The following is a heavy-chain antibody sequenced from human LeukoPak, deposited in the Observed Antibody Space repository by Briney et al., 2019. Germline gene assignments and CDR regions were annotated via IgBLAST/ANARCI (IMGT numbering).Heavy chain of an antibody. V-gene: IGHV3-48*03. CDR2: ISSSGSTI. J-gene: IGHJ6*02. CDR3: ATKDGPTVTTFYYYYGMDV. CDR1: GLTFSSYE. Sequence: GGSLRLSCAASGLTFSSYEMNWVRQAPGKGLEWVSYISSSGSTIYYADSVKGRFTISRDNAKNSLYLQMNSLRAEDTAVYYCATKDGPTVTTFYYYYGMDVWGQGTTVTVSS. D-gene: IGHD4-17*01.